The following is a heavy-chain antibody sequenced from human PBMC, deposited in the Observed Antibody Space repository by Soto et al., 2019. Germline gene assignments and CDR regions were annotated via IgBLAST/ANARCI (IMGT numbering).Heavy chain of an antibody. V-gene: IGHV3-23*01. D-gene: IGHD1-20*01. CDR2: VGGGGTDT. J-gene: IGHJ5*02. CDR3: AKDAVPYNGKWDWFDT. CDR1: GFIFGDYA. Sequence: QFFESGGDLVQPGGSLRVHCVASGFIFGDYAMSWVRQAPGKGLEWVSSVGGGGTDTYYAASVKGRFTISRDNSKSTLYLQMNNLRAEDTDVYYCAKDAVPYNGKWDWFDTWGQGTLVIVSS.